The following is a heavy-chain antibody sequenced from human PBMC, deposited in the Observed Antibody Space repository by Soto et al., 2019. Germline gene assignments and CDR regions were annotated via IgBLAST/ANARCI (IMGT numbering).Heavy chain of an antibody. Sequence: SETLSLTCTFSGGSISSSSYYWGWIRQPPGKGLEWIGSIYYSGNTYYNPSLNSRVTVSVDTSKNQFSLKVTSVTAADTAVYYCARLYGYCIRNSCHGHYAMDVWGQGTTVTVSS. J-gene: IGHJ6*02. CDR2: IYYSGNT. CDR3: ARLYGYCIRNSCHGHYAMDV. V-gene: IGHV4-39*01. D-gene: IGHD2-2*01. CDR1: GGSISSSSYY.